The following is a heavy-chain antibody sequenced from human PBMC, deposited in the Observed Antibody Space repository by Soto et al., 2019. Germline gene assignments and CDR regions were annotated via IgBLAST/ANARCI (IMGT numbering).Heavy chain of an antibody. V-gene: IGHV3-7*01. Sequence: PGGSLRLSCAASGFTFSSSWMDWVRQAPGKGLGWVANINQDGSEKNYVDSVKGRFTISRDNTKNSLYLHMSSLTAEDSALYYCSPSLNYWGQGTLVTVSS. CDR2: INQDGSEK. CDR1: GFTFSSSW. CDR3: SPSLNY. J-gene: IGHJ4*02.